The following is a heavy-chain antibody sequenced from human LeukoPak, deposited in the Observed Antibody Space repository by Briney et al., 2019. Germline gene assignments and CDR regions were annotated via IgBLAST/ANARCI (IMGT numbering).Heavy chain of an antibody. D-gene: IGHD4/OR15-4a*01. Sequence: SETLSLTCTVSGGSISSYYWSWIPQPPGKGLEWIGYIYYSGSTNYNPSLTSRVTISVDTSKNQFSLKLSSVTAADTAVYYCARANAYYYYYMDVWGKGTTVTVSS. CDR1: GGSISSYY. CDR3: ARANAYYYYYMDV. V-gene: IGHV4-59*01. CDR2: IYYSGST. J-gene: IGHJ6*03.